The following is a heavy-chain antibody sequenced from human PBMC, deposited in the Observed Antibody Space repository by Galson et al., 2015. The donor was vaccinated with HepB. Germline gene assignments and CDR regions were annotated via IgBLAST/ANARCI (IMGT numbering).Heavy chain of an antibody. J-gene: IGHJ6*02. CDR3: ARDSTAGPPYYYYGMDV. Sequence: SLRLSCAASGFTFSSYAMHWVRQAPGKGLEWVAVISYDGSNKYYADSVKGRFTISRDNSKNTLYLQMNSLRAEDTAVYYCARDSTAGPPYYYYGMDVWGQGTTVTVSS. CDR2: ISYDGSNK. CDR1: GFTFSSYA. D-gene: IGHD6-13*01. V-gene: IGHV3-30*04.